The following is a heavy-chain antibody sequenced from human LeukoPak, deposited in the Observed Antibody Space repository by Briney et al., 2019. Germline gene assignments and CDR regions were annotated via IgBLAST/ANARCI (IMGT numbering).Heavy chain of an antibody. CDR2: IYYSGST. J-gene: IGHJ4*02. V-gene: IGHV4-39*01. D-gene: IGHD1-26*01. Sequence: SETLSLTCTVSGGSISSNSYYWGWIRQPPGKGLEWIGSIYYSGSTFYNPSLKSRVTISVDTSKNQFSLKLSSVTAADTAVYYCATWERGFLVGARESWGQGTLVTVSS. CDR3: ATWERGFLVGARES. CDR1: GGSISSNSYY.